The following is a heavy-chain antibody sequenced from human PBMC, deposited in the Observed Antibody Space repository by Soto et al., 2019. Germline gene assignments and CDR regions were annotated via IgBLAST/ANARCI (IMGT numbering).Heavy chain of an antibody. Sequence: QVQLVQSGAEVKKPGASVKVSCKASGYTFTSYAMHWVRQAPGQRLEWMGWINAGNGNTKYSQKFQGRVTITRDTSASTAYMELSSLRSEDTAVYYCARAWNSGWYSLVDYWGQGTLVTVSS. CDR1: GYTFTSYA. CDR3: ARAWNSGWYSLVDY. CDR2: INAGNGNT. V-gene: IGHV1-3*01. J-gene: IGHJ4*02. D-gene: IGHD6-19*01.